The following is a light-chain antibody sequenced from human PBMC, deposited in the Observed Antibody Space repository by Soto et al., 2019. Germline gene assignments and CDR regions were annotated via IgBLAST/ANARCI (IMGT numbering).Light chain of an antibody. Sequence: VMTQSPATLSLSPGERATLSCRASQSVSSSLAWYQQKPGQAPRLLIYAASSRATGIPDRFSGSGSGTDFTLFINRLEPEDFAVYYCHQYGSSRWTFGQGTKVDIK. J-gene: IGKJ1*01. V-gene: IGKV3-20*01. CDR2: AAS. CDR1: QSVSSS. CDR3: HQYGSSRWT.